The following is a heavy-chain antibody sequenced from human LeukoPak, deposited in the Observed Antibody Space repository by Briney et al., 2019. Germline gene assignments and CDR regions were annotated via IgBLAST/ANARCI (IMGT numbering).Heavy chain of an antibody. CDR2: ITGGGGST. CDR3: AKDRGSYRDFDY. CDR1: GFTFSSYA. Sequence: PGGSLRLSCAASGFTFSSYAMSWVRQAPGKGLEWVSTITGGGGSTYYADSVKGRFTISRDNSKNTLYLQMNSLRAEDTAIFYCAKDRGSYRDFDYWGQGTLVTVSS. V-gene: IGHV3-23*01. J-gene: IGHJ4*02. D-gene: IGHD1-26*01.